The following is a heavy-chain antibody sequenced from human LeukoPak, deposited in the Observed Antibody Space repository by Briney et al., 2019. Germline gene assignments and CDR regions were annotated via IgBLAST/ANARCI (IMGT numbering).Heavy chain of an antibody. D-gene: IGHD4-17*01. CDR2: FIPIFGTA. CDR3: VRGRSYGDYRLDY. J-gene: IGHJ4*02. V-gene: IGHV1-69*13. CDR1: GGTFSNYA. Sequence: SVKVSCKASGGTFSNYAISWVRQAPGQGLEWMGGFIPIFGTANYAQKFQGRVTVTADESTSTAYMELSSLRSEDTAVYYCVRGRSYGDYRLDYRGQGTLVTVSS.